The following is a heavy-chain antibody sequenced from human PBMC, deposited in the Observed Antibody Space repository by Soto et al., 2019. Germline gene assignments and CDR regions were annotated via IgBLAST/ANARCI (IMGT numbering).Heavy chain of an antibody. V-gene: IGHV4-34*01. Sequence: SETLSLTCAVYGGSFSGYYWSWIRQPPGKGLEWIGEINHSGSTNYNPSLKSRVTISVDTSKNQFSLKLSSVTAADTAVYYCARGIKDIVVVVAATRAFDIWGQGTMVTVSS. CDR2: INHSGST. CDR3: ARGIKDIVVVVAATRAFDI. CDR1: GGSFSGYY. D-gene: IGHD2-15*01. J-gene: IGHJ3*02.